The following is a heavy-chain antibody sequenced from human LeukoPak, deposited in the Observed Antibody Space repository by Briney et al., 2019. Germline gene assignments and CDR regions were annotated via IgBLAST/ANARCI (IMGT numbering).Heavy chain of an antibody. D-gene: IGHD6-19*01. J-gene: IGHJ6*04. V-gene: IGHV3-23*01. Sequence: GGSLRLSCAASGFTFSSYAMNWVRQAPGKGLEWVSGIIGGGGSTYYADSVKGRFTISRDNSKNTLYLQMNSLRAEDTAIYYCAKKRVDSGSTIHYCAMDVWGKGTTVTVSS. CDR1: GFTFSSYA. CDR2: IIGGGGST. CDR3: AKKRVDSGSTIHYCAMDV.